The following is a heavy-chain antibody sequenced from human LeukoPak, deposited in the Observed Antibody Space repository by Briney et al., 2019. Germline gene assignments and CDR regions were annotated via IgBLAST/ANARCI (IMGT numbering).Heavy chain of an antibody. Sequence: GGSLRPSCAASGFTFSSYAMNWVRQAPGKGLDWVSSISDSGGSTYYADSVKGRFAISRDNSKNTLSLQMNSLRVEDTAVYYCAKKGTTSFNWFDPWGQGTLVIVSS. CDR1: GFTFSSYA. V-gene: IGHV3-23*01. CDR2: ISDSGGST. J-gene: IGHJ5*02. D-gene: IGHD2-2*01. CDR3: AKKGTTSFNWFDP.